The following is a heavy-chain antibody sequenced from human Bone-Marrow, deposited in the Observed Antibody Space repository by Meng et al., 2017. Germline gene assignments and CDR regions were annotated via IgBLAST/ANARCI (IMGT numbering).Heavy chain of an antibody. J-gene: IGHJ6*02. Sequence: GESLKIFCAASGFTFSSYAMHWLRQAPGEGLEWVAVISYDGSNKYYADSVKGLFTITSDNSKNTLYLQMNSLRAEDTAVYYCARSKDPSRNYYYYGMDVWGQGTTVTVSS. D-gene: IGHD5-24*01. CDR3: ARSKDPSRNYYYYGMDV. CDR2: ISYDGSNK. V-gene: IGHV3-30*01. CDR1: GFTFSSYA.